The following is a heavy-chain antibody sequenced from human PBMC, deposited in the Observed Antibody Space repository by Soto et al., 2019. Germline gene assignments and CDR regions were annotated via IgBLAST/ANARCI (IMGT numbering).Heavy chain of an antibody. CDR1: GYSFTSYW. D-gene: IGHD6-13*01. CDR2: IYPGDSDT. CDR3: ARYVAAAAGSSSYYYGMDV. V-gene: IGHV5-51*01. J-gene: IGHJ6*02. Sequence: GESLKISCKGSGYSFTSYWIGWVCQMPGKGLEWMGIIYPGDSDTRYSPSFQGQVTISADKSISTAYLQWSSLKASDTAMYYCARYVAAAAGSSSYYYGMDVWGQGTTVTVSS.